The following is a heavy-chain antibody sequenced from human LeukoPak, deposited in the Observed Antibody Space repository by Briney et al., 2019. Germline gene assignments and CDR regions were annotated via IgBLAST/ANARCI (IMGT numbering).Heavy chain of an antibody. D-gene: IGHD1-26*01. Sequence: ASVKVSCKASGYTFTSYGMSWVRQAPGQGLEWMGWISAYNGNTNYAQKLQGRVTMTTDTSTSTAYMELRSLRSDDTAVYYCARRSVGATPFDYWGQGTLVTVSS. J-gene: IGHJ4*02. V-gene: IGHV1-18*01. CDR1: GYTFTSYG. CDR3: ARRSVGATPFDY. CDR2: ISAYNGNT.